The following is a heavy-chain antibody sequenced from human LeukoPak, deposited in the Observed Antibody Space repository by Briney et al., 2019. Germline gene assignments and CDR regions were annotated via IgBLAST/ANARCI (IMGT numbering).Heavy chain of an antibody. J-gene: IGHJ3*02. Sequence: SVKVSCKASGGTFSSYAISWVRQAPGQGLEWMGGIIPIFGTANYAQKFQGRVTITADESTGTAYMELNSLRAEDTAVYYCAREYPYSSSWNAFDIWGQGTMVTVSS. CDR2: IIPIFGTA. V-gene: IGHV1-69*13. CDR1: GGTFSSYA. D-gene: IGHD6-13*01. CDR3: AREYPYSSSWNAFDI.